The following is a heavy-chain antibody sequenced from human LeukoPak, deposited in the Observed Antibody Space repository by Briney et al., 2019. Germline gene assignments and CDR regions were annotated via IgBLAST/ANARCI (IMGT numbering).Heavy chain of an antibody. J-gene: IGHJ4*02. V-gene: IGHV3-72*01. CDR3: DRELGGSYYS. Sequence: GGSLRLSCAVSGFTFGGHYMDWVRQAPGKGLAWVGRSTSKANGYSTQYAASGKGRFTIKRDDSRSSLYPKMNSEKTEDTAVYFCDRELGGSYYSWGQGTLVSVSS. CDR1: GFTFGGHY. D-gene: IGHD1-26*01. CDR2: STSKANGYST.